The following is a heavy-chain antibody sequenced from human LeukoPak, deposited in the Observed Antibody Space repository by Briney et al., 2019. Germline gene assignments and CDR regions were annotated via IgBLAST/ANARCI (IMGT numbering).Heavy chain of an antibody. CDR2: ISAYNGNT. CDR1: GYTFTSYG. V-gene: IGHV1-18*01. CDR3: TRDGGWFGENNWFDP. D-gene: IGHD3-10*01. J-gene: IGHJ5*02. Sequence: ASVKVSCKASGYTFTSYGISWVRQAPGQGLEWMGWISAYNGNTNYAQKLQGRVTMTTDTSTSTAYMELRSLRSDDTAVYYCTRDGGWFGENNWFDPWGQGTLVTVSS.